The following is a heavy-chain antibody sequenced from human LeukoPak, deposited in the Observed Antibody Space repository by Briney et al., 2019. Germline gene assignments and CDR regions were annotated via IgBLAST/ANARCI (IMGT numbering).Heavy chain of an antibody. CDR1: GGTFSSYA. V-gene: IGHV1-69*13. Sequence: SVKVSCKASGGTFSSYAISWVRQAPGQGLEWMGGIIPIFGTANYAQKFQGRVTIIADESTSTAYMELSSLRSEDTAVYYCARLGGSSGYYYPPGYYYYYMDVWGKGTTVTVSS. D-gene: IGHD3-22*01. CDR2: IIPIFGTA. J-gene: IGHJ6*03. CDR3: ARLGGSSGYYYPPGYYYYYMDV.